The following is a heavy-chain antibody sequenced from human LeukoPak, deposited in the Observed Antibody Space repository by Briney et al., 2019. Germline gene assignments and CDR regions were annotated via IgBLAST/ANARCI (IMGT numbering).Heavy chain of an antibody. V-gene: IGHV1-8*01. CDR3: ARDRYCSSTRCYYWFDP. CDR1: GYTFTSSD. D-gene: IGHD2-2*01. J-gene: IGHJ5*02. CDR2: MNPNSGNT. Sequence: ASVKVSCKASGYTFTSSDIHWVRQATGQGLEWMGWMNPNSGNTAYAQRLQGRVTMTRDTSTSTAYMELSSLRSEDTAVYYCARDRYCSSTRCYYWFDPWGQGTLVTVSS.